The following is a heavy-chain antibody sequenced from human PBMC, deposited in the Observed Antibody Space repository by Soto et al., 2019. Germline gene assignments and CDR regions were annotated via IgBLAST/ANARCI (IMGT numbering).Heavy chain of an antibody. V-gene: IGHV3-30*18. D-gene: IGHD2-8*01. CDR1: WGNFAHYG. Sequence: PGVFLRLCCAVAWGNFAHYGMRWVLHSPGKGLEWVTFMSHDENRKLYSDYVKGRFNISRDNSKSTLYLQMSMLRAERTAVYYRAKHSDFGRAGVSPFLASW. CDR2: MSHDENRK. CDR3: AKHSDFGRAGVSPFLAS. J-gene: IGHJ5*01.